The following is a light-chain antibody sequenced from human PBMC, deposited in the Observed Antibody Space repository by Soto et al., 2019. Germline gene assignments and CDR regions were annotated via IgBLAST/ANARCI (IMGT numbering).Light chain of an antibody. V-gene: IGLV4-69*01. CDR3: QTWASGTVV. J-gene: IGLJ2*01. Sequence: QPVLTQSPSASASLGASVKLTCTLSSGHSSYAIAWHQQQPEKGPRYLMKLNSDGSHSRGAGIPDRFSGSSSGAERYLTISSLQSEDEAAYYCQTWASGTVVFGGGTKLTVL. CDR2: LNSDGSH. CDR1: SGHSSYA.